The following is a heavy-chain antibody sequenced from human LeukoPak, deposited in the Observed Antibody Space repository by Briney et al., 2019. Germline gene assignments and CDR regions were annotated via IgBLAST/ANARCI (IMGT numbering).Heavy chain of an antibody. CDR1: GGTFSSYA. D-gene: IGHD6-13*01. J-gene: IGHJ6*04. CDR2: IIPIFGTA. V-gene: IGHV1-69*06. CDR3: AVYSSTLYYYYGMDV. Sequence: GASVKVSCKASGGTFSSYAISWVRQAPGQGLEWMGGIIPIFGTANYAQKFRGRVTITADKSTSTAYMELSSLRSEDTAVYYCAVYSSTLYYYYGMDVWGKGTTVTVSS.